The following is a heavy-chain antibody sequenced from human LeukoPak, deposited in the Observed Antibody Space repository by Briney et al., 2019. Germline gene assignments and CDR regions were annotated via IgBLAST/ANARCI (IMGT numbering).Heavy chain of an antibody. CDR3: ARTYYDILTGYNPYFDY. D-gene: IGHD3-9*01. V-gene: IGHV3-11*04. Sequence: GGSLRLSCAASGFTFSDYYMSWIRQAPGKGLEWVSYISSSISTIYYADSVKGRFTISRDNAKNFLYLQMNSLRAEDTAVYYCARTYYDILTGYNPYFDYWGQGTLVTVSS. CDR1: GFTFSDYY. J-gene: IGHJ4*02. CDR2: ISSSISTI.